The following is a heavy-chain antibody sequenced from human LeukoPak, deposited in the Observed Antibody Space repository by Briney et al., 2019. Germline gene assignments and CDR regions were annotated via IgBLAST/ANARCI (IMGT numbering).Heavy chain of an antibody. D-gene: IGHD6-13*01. CDR3: ARGGIAAAGVIFFDY. Sequence: SETLSLTCTVSGGSISSYYWSWIRQPPGKGLEWIGYIYYSGSTNYNPSLKSRVTISVDTSKNQFSLELSSVTAADTAVYYCARGGIAAAGVIFFDYWGQGTLVTVSS. V-gene: IGHV4-59*01. CDR2: IYYSGST. CDR1: GGSISSYY. J-gene: IGHJ4*02.